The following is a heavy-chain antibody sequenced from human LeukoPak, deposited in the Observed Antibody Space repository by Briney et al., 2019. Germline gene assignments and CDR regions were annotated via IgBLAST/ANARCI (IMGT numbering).Heavy chain of an antibody. CDR2: ISSSSSYI. Sequence: PGGSLRLSCAASGFTFSSYSMNWVRQAPGKGLEWVSSISSSSSYIYYADSVKGRFTISRDNAKNSLYLQMNSLRAEDTAVYYCARVTYGSYGISDYWGQGTLVTVSS. CDR3: ARVTYGSYGISDY. D-gene: IGHD5-18*01. V-gene: IGHV3-21*01. J-gene: IGHJ4*02. CDR1: GFTFSSYS.